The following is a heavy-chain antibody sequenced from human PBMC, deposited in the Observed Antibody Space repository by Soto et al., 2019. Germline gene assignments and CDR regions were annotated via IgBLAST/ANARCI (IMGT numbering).Heavy chain of an antibody. CDR3: ARAGVVVPAANFDYYYYGMDV. Sequence: GASVKVSCKASGYTFTGYYMHWVRQAPGQGLEWMGWINPNSGGTNHAQKFRGRVTMTRDTSISTAYMELSRLRSDDTAVYYCARAGVVVPAANFDYYYYGMDVWGQGTTVTVSS. CDR2: INPNSGGT. J-gene: IGHJ6*02. CDR1: GYTFTGYY. D-gene: IGHD2-2*01. V-gene: IGHV1-2*02.